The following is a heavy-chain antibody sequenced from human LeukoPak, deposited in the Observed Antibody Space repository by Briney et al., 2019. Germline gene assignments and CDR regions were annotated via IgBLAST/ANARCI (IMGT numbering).Heavy chain of an antibody. CDR2: ISSSASTI. Sequence: GGSLRLSCAASGFTFSAYAMNWVRQAPGKGLEWVSYISSSASTIYYADSVKGRFTISRDNAKNSLCLQMNSLRAEDTAVYHCARDPAPQGWFDSWGQGTLVTVSS. CDR3: ARDPAPQGWFDS. J-gene: IGHJ5*01. V-gene: IGHV3-48*04. CDR1: GFTFSAYA.